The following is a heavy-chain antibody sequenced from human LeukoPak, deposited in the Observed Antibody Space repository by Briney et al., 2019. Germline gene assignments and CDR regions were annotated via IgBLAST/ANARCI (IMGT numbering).Heavy chain of an antibody. D-gene: IGHD6-13*01. Sequence: GGSLRLSCAASGFTFSSYGMHWVRQAPGKGLEWVAVISYDGSNKYYADSVKGRFTISRDNSKNTLYLQMNSLTVEDTAVYYCATRTALYSSSWSNFECWGQGTLVTVSS. V-gene: IGHV3-30*03. J-gene: IGHJ4*02. CDR3: ATRTALYSSSWSNFEC. CDR2: ISYDGSNK. CDR1: GFTFSSYG.